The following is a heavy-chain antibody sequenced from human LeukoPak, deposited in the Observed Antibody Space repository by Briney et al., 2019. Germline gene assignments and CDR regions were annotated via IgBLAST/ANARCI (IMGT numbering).Heavy chain of an antibody. CDR2: VSYEGTIK. J-gene: IGHJ5*01. Sequence: GGFLRLSCSASGFAFSNFAMHWVRQAPGKGLEWVAVVSYEGTIKYYTDSAKGRFTISRDNSGNIISLQMNNLTTEDTATYYCAREKFDSWGQGAPVTVSP. V-gene: IGHV3-30*14. CDR1: GFAFSNFA. CDR3: AREKFDS.